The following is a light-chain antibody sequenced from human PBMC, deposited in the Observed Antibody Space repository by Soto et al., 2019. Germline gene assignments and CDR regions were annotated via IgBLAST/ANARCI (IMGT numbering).Light chain of an antibody. V-gene: IGLV2-14*01. J-gene: IGLJ1*01. CDR3: SSYTSSSTLYV. CDR2: EVS. Sequence: VLTQPASVSGSPGQSITISCTGTSSDVGDYNYVSWYQQHPGKAPKLMIYEVSNRPSGVSNRFSGSKSGNTASLTISGLQAEDEADYYCSSYTSSSTLYVFGTGTKVTVL. CDR1: SSDVGDYNY.